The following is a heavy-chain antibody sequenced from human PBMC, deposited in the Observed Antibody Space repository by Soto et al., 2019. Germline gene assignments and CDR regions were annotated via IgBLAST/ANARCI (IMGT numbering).Heavy chain of an antibody. CDR3: ARPWYSSSWPLFDY. D-gene: IGHD6-13*01. CDR2: INAGNGNT. V-gene: IGHV1-3*01. J-gene: IGHJ4*02. CDR1: GYTFTGYA. Sequence: ASVKVSWKASGYTFTGYAMHWVRQAPGQRLEWMGWINAGNGNTKYSQKFQGRVTISRDTSTSTAYMELSSLRPEDTAVYYCARPWYSSSWPLFDYWGQGTQVTVSS.